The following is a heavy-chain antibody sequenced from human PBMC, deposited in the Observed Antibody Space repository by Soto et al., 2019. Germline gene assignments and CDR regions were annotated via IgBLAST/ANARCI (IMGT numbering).Heavy chain of an antibody. CDR2: IDWDDDK. D-gene: IGHD3-16*01. CDR3: TRAFNDYEGGPFDI. V-gene: IGHV2-70*04. Sequence: SCPTLVNPTQTLSLTCSLSGFSLTTNGMRVIWIRQPPGKALEWLARIDWDDDKFYTTSLRTRLGISRDTSKNQVVLTLTNVDPMDTATYYCTRAFNDYEGGPFDIWGQGTMVTV. CDR1: GFSLTTNGMR. J-gene: IGHJ3*02.